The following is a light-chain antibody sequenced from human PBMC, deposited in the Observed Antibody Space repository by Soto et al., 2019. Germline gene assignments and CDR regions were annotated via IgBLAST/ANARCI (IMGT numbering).Light chain of an antibody. Sequence: VLTQPPSVSAAPGQKVTISFAGSSSNIGGNSVSWYQQLPGTAPKLLIYDDNKRPSGIPDRFSGSKSGTSATLGITGFQTGDEADYYCGSWDSSLSAYVFGTGTKVTV. CDR3: GSWDSSLSAYV. J-gene: IGLJ1*01. CDR1: SSNIGGNS. V-gene: IGLV1-51*01. CDR2: DDN.